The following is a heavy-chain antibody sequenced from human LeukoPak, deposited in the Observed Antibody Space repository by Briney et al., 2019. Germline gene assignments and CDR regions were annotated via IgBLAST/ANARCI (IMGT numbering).Heavy chain of an antibody. J-gene: IGHJ4*02. D-gene: IGHD2-15*01. CDR1: GFTFSDYW. V-gene: IGHV3-74*01. Sequence: GGSLRLSCVASGFTFSDYWMHWVRQVPGKGLVWVSRITTGGSGTTYADSVKGRFTISRDNSKNTLYLQMNSLRAEDTAVYYCAKDGDCSGGSCYGRRLYYFDYWGQGTLVTVSS. CDR2: ITTGGSGT. CDR3: AKDGDCSGGSCYGRRLYYFDY.